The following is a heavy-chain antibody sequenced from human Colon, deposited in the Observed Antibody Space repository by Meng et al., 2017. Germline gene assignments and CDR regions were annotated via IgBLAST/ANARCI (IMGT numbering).Heavy chain of an antibody. CDR1: GFTFSHAW. Sequence: GESLKISCAASGFTFSHAWMTWVRQVRGKGLEWVGRIRSTTDGETTEYATPVRGRFTISRDDSKNTLYLQMNSLKTEVTAVYYCTTSVRAYNYDSAGYLYWGQGILVTVSS. D-gene: IGHD3-22*01. CDR2: IRSTTDGETT. J-gene: IGHJ4*02. CDR3: TTSVRAYNYDSAGYLY. V-gene: IGHV3-15*01.